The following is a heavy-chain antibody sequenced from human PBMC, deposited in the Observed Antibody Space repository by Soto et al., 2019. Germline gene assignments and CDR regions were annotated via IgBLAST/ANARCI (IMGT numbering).Heavy chain of an antibody. CDR1: GGTFSSYA. V-gene: IGHV1-69*13. J-gene: IGHJ4*02. D-gene: IGHD3-3*01. CDR3: ARAKYYDFWSGYYLDY. CDR2: IIPIFGTA. Sequence: SVKVSCKASGGTFSSYAISWVRQAPGQGLEWMGGIIPIFGTANYAQKFQGRVTITADESTSTAYMELSSLRSEDTAVYYCARAKYYDFWSGYYLDYWGQGTLVTVSS.